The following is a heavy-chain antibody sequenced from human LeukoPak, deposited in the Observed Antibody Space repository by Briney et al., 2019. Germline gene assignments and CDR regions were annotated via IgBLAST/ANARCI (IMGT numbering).Heavy chain of an antibody. V-gene: IGHV1-2*06. J-gene: IGHJ4*02. CDR1: GYTFTGYY. CDR3: AREVGEYYDSSGMSASDY. D-gene: IGHD3-22*01. Sequence: ASVKVSCKASGYTFTGYYMHWVRQAPGQGLEWMGRINPNSGGTNYAQKFQGRVTMTRDTSISTAYTELSRLRSDDTAVYYCAREVGEYYDSSGMSASDYWGQGTLVTVSS. CDR2: INPNSGGT.